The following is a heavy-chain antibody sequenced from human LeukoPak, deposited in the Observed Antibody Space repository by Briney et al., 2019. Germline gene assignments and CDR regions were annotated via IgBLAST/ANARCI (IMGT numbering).Heavy chain of an antibody. CDR3: ADWRVGAILSHFGY. CDR2: ISYDGNNK. J-gene: IGHJ4*02. CDR1: GFTFSRSA. V-gene: IGHV3-30-3*01. D-gene: IGHD1-26*01. Sequence: PGGSLRLSCAASGFTFSRSAMHWVRQAPGKGLEWVAVISYDGNNKYYADSVKGRFTISRDNSKNTLYLQMNSLRAGDTAVYYCADWRVGAILSHFGYWGQGTLVTVSS.